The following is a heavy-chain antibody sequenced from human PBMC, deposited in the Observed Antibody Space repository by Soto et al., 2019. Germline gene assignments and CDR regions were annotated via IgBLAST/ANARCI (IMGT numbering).Heavy chain of an antibody. CDR3: TTLGKVS. J-gene: IGHJ5*02. D-gene: IGHD3-16*01. V-gene: IGHV3-15*01. CDR1: GFIFRNAW. CDR2: IKSNSDGETT. Sequence: LRLSCAASGFIFRNAWMSWVRQAPGKGLEWVARIKSNSDGETTDYAAPVKGRFIISRDDSRDTVYLQMNSLNTGDSAIYYCTTLGKVSWGQGTLVTVSS.